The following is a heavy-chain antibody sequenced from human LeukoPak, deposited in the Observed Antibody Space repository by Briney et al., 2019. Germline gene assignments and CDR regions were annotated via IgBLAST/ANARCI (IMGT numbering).Heavy chain of an antibody. D-gene: IGHD3-16*02. J-gene: IGHJ4*02. CDR1: GYTFTGYY. Sequence: ASVKVSCKASGYTFTGYYMHWVLQAPGQGLEWMGRINPNSGGTNYAQKFQGRVTMTRDTSISTAYMELSSLRSEDTAVYYCARKPRRPYDYVWGSYRYNPTYYFDYWGQGTLVTVSS. CDR2: INPNSGGT. CDR3: ARKPRRPYDYVWGSYRYNPTYYFDY. V-gene: IGHV1-2*06.